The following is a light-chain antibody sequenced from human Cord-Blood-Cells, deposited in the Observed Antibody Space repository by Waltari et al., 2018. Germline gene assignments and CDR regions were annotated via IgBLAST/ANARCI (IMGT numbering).Light chain of an antibody. CDR1: SSDVGSYNL. CDR3: CSYSGSSTYV. CDR2: EGS. V-gene: IGLV2-23*01. Sequence: QSAPTQPASVSGSPGKSITLSCTGTSSDVGSYNLVPWYQQHPGKAPKLMIYEGSKRPSVVANRFSGCKAGNTASLTISGLQAEEEADYYCCSYSGSSTYVFGTGTKVTVL. J-gene: IGLJ1*01.